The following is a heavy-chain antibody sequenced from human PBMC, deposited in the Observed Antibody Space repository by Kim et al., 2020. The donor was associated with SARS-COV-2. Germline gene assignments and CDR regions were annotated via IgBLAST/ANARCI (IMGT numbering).Heavy chain of an antibody. CDR3: ARGSRYCSSTSCYRLDQH. CDR2: ISYDGSNK. Sequence: GGSLRLSCAASGFTFSSYAMHWVRQAPGKGLEWVAVISYDGSNKYYADSVKGRFTISRDNSKNTLYLQMNSLRAEDTAVYYCARGSRYCSSTSCYRLDQHWGQGTLVPVSS. V-gene: IGHV3-30*04. J-gene: IGHJ1*01. CDR1: GFTFSSYA. D-gene: IGHD2-2*01.